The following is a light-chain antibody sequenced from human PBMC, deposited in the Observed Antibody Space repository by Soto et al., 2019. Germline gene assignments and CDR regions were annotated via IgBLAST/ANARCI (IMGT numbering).Light chain of an antibody. CDR3: KQSYSNLIT. V-gene: IGKV1-39*01. Sequence: DIQMTQSPSSLSASVGDRVTITCRASQSISSYLNWYQQKPGKAPKLLIYAASSLKSGVPSRFSGSGSGTDFTLTISSLQTEDFATYYCKQSYSNLITFGQGTRLDIK. J-gene: IGKJ5*01. CDR1: QSISSY. CDR2: AAS.